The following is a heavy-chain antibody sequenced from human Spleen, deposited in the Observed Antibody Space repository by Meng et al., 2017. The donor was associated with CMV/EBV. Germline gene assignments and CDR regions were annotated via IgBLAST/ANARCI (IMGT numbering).Heavy chain of an antibody. J-gene: IGHJ4*02. V-gene: IGHV3-30*04. CDR1: GFTFSSYA. CDR3: AKDDYYDTSGYSYFEY. D-gene: IGHD3-22*01. Sequence: GESLKISCAASGFTFSSYAMHWVRQAPGKGLEWVAVISYDGSNKYYADSVKGLFTISRDNSKNTLYLQMNSLRAEDTAVYYCAKDDYYDTSGYSYFEYLGQGALVTVSS. CDR2: ISYDGSNK.